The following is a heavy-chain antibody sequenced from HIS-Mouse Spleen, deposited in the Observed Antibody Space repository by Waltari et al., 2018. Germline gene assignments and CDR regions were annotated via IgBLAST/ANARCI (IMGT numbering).Heavy chain of an antibody. CDR1: GFTFDDYA. CDR2: ISWNSGSI. Sequence: EVQLVESGVGLVQPGRSLRISCAASGFTFDDYAIPWVRQAPGKGLEWVSGISWNSGSIGYADSVKGRFTISRDNAKNSLYLQMNSLRAEDTALYYCAKDLRPAYSSSPYFDYWGQGTLVTVSS. V-gene: IGHV3-9*01. D-gene: IGHD6-6*01. J-gene: IGHJ4*02. CDR3: AKDLRPAYSSSPYFDY.